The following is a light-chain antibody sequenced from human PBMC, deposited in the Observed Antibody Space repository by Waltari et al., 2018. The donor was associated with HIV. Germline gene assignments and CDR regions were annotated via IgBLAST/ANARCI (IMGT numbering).Light chain of an antibody. J-gene: IGLJ2*01. CDR1: TSDVGGYNY. Sequence: QSALTQPPSASGSPGQSVTISCTGTTSDVGGYNYVSWYQHHPGKAPKLMIYEVSKRPSGGPDRFSGSKSGNTASLTVSGLQADDEADYYCSSYAGNNILVFGGGTKLTVL. CDR2: EVS. V-gene: IGLV2-8*01. CDR3: SSYAGNNILV.